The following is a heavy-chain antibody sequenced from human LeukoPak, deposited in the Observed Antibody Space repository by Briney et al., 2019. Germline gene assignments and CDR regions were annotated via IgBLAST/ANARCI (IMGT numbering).Heavy chain of an antibody. J-gene: IGHJ4*02. V-gene: IGHV3-21*01. D-gene: IGHD4-17*01. Sequence: GGSLRLSCAASGFTFSRYSMNWVRQAPGKGLEWVSSISISSNYIYYPDSLKGRFTISRDNAKNSLYLQMNNLRAEDTAVYYCARGRTSGGVTTEIDYWGQGTLVTVSS. CDR2: ISISSNYI. CDR1: GFTFSRYS. CDR3: ARGRTSGGVTTEIDY.